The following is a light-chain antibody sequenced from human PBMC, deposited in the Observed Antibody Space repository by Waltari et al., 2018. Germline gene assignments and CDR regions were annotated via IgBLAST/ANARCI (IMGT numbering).Light chain of an antibody. CDR2: DVS. J-gene: IGLJ3*02. CDR1: SNDVGAYNY. CDR3: CSYTGTYTHWV. Sequence: QSALTQPRSVSGSPGQSVTISCTGTSNDVGAYNYVSWHQQHPGKAPKLMIYDVSKRPSGVPYRFSASKSGNTASLTISGLRAEDEADYYCCSYTGTYTHWVFGGGTKLTVL. V-gene: IGLV2-11*01.